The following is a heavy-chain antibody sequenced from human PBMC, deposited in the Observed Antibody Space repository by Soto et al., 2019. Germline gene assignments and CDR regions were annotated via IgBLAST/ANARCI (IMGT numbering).Heavy chain of an antibody. CDR2: IDPSDSYT. D-gene: IGHD3-3*01. J-gene: IGHJ6*02. Sequence: GDSLKISCKGSGYSFTSYWISWVRQMPGKGLEWMGRIDPSDSYTNYSPSFQGHVTISADKSISTAYLQWSSLKASDTAMYYCARHTLFGVVIFYYYGMDVWGQGTTVTVSS. CDR3: ARHTLFGVVIFYYYGMDV. CDR1: GYSFTSYW. V-gene: IGHV5-10-1*01.